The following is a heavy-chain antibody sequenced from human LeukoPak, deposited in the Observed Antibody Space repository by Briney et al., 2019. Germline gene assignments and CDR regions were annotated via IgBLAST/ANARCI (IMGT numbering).Heavy chain of an antibody. CDR1: GGSISSYY. CDR2: IYTSGST. V-gene: IGHV4-4*09. CDR3: ARLYCSSTSCNYYYYYMDV. Sequence: PSETLSLTCTVSGGSISSYYWSWIRQPPGKGLEWIGYIYTSGSTNYNPSLKSRVTISVDTSKNQFSLKLSSVTAADTAVYYCARLYCSSTSCNYYYYYMDVWGQGTTVTVSS. J-gene: IGHJ6*03. D-gene: IGHD2-2*01.